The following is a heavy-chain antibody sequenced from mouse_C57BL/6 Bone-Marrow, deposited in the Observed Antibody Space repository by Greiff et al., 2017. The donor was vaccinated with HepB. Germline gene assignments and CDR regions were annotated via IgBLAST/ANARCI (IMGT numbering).Heavy chain of an antibody. V-gene: IGHV1-72*01. CDR1: VYTFTSYW. D-gene: IGHD2-5*01. CDR3: ARRAYYSNSYPMGC. Sequence: QVQLKQPGAELVKPGASVKLSCKASVYTFTSYWMHWVKQRPGRGLEWIGRIDPNSGGTKYNEKFKSKATLTVDKPPSTAYMQLSRLTSEDSAVYYCARRAYYSNSYPMGCSGEGTSVTVSS. J-gene: IGHJ4*01. CDR2: IDPNSGGT.